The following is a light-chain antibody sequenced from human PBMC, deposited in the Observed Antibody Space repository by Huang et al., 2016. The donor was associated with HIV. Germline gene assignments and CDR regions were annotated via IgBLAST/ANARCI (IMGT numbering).Light chain of an antibody. CDR3: QQHSYWPIT. J-gene: IGKJ5*01. CDR1: QSVSTF. CDR2: DAA. V-gene: IGKV3-11*01. Sequence: DIVLTQSPATLSLSPGERATVSCRASQSVSTFLAWCQHKPGQAPMLLIFDAANRASGVPARFSGTGSGTDFTLTISGLEPSDVAVYYCQQHSYWPITFGRGTRLEI.